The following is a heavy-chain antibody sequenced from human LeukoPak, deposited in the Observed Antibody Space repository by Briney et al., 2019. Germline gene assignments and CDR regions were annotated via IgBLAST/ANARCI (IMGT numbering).Heavy chain of an antibody. Sequence: SVKVSCKASGGTFTSHGISWVRQAPGQGLEWMGRIIPIRNTLNYAQKFQGRLTITAETSTSTAYVDLSSLRSEDTAVYYCATDRAEQQGVQLYYYFGMDVWGQGTTVTVSS. CDR1: GGTFTSHG. CDR3: ATDRAEQQGVQLYYYFGMDV. J-gene: IGHJ6*02. V-gene: IGHV1-69*04. CDR2: IIPIRNTL. D-gene: IGHD6-13*01.